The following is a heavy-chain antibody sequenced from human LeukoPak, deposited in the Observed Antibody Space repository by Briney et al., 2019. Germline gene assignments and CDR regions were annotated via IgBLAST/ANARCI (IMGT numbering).Heavy chain of an antibody. D-gene: IGHD2-15*01. Sequence: GASVKVSCKASGYTFTSYGISWVRQAPGQGLEWMGWISAYNGNTNYAQKLQGRVTMTTDTSTSTAYMELRSLRSDDTAVYYCARDIPPGYCSGGSCYFDYWGQGTLVTVSS. CDR1: GYTFTSYG. CDR3: ARDIPPGYCSGGSCYFDY. CDR2: ISAYNGNT. V-gene: IGHV1-18*04. J-gene: IGHJ4*02.